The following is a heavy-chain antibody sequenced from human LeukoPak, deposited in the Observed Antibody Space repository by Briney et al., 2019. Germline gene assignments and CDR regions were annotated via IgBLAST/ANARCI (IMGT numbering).Heavy chain of an antibody. CDR3: ARRYYYDSSWAAFDI. V-gene: IGHV1-2*02. D-gene: IGHD3-22*01. CDR1: GYTFTGYY. Sequence: ASVKVSCKASGYTFTGYYMHWVRQAPGQGLEWMGWINPNSGGTNYAQKFQGRVTMTRDTSISTAYMELSRPRSDDTAVYYCARRYYYDSSWAAFDIWGQGTMVTVSS. CDR2: INPNSGGT. J-gene: IGHJ3*02.